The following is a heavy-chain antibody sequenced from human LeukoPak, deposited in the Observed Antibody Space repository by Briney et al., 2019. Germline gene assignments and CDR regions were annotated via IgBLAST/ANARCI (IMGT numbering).Heavy chain of an antibody. V-gene: IGHV3-11*01. D-gene: IGHD6-13*01. CDR2: ISTSGDTR. CDR1: GFTFSVYY. J-gene: IGHJ4*02. CDR3: ARGWGSSWYYFDY. Sequence: GGSLRLSCAASGFTFSVYYVSWIRQAPGKGLEWVSYISTSGDTRYYADSVKGRFTISRDNAKNSLYLQMNSLRAEDTAVYYCARGWGSSWYYFDYWGQGTLVTVSS.